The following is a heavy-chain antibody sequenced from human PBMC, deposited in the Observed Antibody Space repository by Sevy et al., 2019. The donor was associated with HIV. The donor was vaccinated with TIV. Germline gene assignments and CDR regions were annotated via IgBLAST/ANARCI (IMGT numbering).Heavy chain of an antibody. D-gene: IGHD2-15*01. CDR1: GGSISSSSYC. CDR3: ARGLLTRENWFDP. CDR2: IYYSGST. Sequence: SETLSLTCTVSGGSISSSSYCWGWIRQPPGKGLEWIGSIYYSGSTYYNPSLKSRVTISVDTSKNQFSLKLSSVTAADTAVYYCARGLLTRENWFDPWGQGTLVTVSS. J-gene: IGHJ5*02. V-gene: IGHV4-39*01.